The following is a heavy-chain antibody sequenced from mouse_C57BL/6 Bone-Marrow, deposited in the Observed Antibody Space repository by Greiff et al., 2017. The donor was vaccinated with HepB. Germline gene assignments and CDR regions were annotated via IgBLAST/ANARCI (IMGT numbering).Heavy chain of an antibody. V-gene: IGHV3-6*01. CDR2: ISYDGSN. D-gene: IGHD1-1*01. CDR1: GYSITSGYY. CDR3: ASVGSSLDY. J-gene: IGHJ2*01. Sequence: EVKLQESGPGLVKPSQSLSLTCSVTGYSITSGYYWNWIRQFPGNKLEWMGYISYDGSNNYNPSLKNRISITRDTSKNQFFLKLNSVTTEDTATYYCASVGSSLDYWGQGTTLTVSS.